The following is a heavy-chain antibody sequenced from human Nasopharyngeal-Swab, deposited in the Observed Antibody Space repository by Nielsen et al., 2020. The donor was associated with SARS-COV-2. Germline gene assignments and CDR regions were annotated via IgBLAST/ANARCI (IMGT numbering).Heavy chain of an antibody. D-gene: IGHD3-16*02. CDR2: ISSSSSTI. CDR3: ARGRLRRYYDYVWGSYRSDVFDI. CDR1: GFTFSSYS. V-gene: IGHV3-48*02. J-gene: IGHJ3*02. Sequence: LKISCAASGFTFSSYSMNWVRQAPGKGLEWVSYISSSSSTIYYADSVKGRFTISRDNAKNSLYLQMNSLRDEDTAVYYCARGRLRRYYDYVWGSYRSDVFDIWGQGTMVTGSS.